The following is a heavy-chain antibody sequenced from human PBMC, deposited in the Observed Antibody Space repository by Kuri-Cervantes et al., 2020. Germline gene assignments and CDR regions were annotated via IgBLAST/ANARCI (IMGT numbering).Heavy chain of an antibody. CDR2: IYHSGST. V-gene: IGHV4-39*07. D-gene: IGHD3-9*01. CDR1: GGSISSSSYY. J-gene: IGHJ4*02. CDR3: ARAPFDWRFDY. Sequence: SETLSLTCTVSGGSISSSSYYWGWIRQPPGKGLEWIGSIYHSGSTYYNPSLKSRVTISVDTSKNQFSLKLSSVTAADTAVYYCARAPFDWRFDYWGQGTLVTVSS.